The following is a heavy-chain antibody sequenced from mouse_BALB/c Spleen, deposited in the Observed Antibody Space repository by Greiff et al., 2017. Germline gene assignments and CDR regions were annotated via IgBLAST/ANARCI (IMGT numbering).Heavy chain of an antibody. CDR3: ARGDYGSSYWYFDV. V-gene: IGHV1S137*01. CDR2: ISTYYGDA. J-gene: IGHJ1*01. CDR1: GYTFTDYA. D-gene: IGHD1-1*01. Sequence: QVQLQQPGAELVRPGVSVKISCKGSGYTFTDYAMHWVKQSHAKSLEWIGVISTYYGDASYNQKFKGKATMTVDKSSSTAYMELARLTSEDSAIYYCARGDYGSSYWYFDVWGAGTTVTVSS.